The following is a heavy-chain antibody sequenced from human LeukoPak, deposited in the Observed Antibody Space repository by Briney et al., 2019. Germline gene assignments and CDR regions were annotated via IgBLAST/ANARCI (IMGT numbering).Heavy chain of an antibody. D-gene: IGHD3-3*01. J-gene: IGHJ3*02. CDR1: GYTFTSYY. CDR2: INPSGGST. V-gene: IGHV1-46*01. Sequence: GASVKVSCKASGYTFTSYYMHWVRQAPGQGLEWMGIINPSGGSTSYAQKFQGRVTMTRDTSTSTVYMELSSLRSEDTAMYYCARGAITIFGVVILPDGAFDIWGQGTMVTVSS. CDR3: ARGAITIFGVVILPDGAFDI.